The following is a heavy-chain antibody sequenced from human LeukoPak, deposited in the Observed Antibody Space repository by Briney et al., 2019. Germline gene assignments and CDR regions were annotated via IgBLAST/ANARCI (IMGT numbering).Heavy chain of an antibody. CDR2: IYYSGST. CDR1: GGSISSSSYY. D-gene: IGHD3-22*01. Sequence: SETLSLTCTVSGGSISSSSYYWGWIRQPPGKGLEWIGSIYYSGSTYYNPSLKSRVTISVDTSKNQFSLKLSSVTAADTAVYYCARGWLDYDSSGYDASDIWGQGTMVTVSS. V-gene: IGHV4-39*07. J-gene: IGHJ3*02. CDR3: ARGWLDYDSSGYDASDI.